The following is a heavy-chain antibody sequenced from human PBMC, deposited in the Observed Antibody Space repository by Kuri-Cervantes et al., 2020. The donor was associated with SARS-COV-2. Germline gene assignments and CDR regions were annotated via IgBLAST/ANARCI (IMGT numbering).Heavy chain of an antibody. CDR2: LWYDGSKK. Sequence: GESLKISCAASGFSFSTYGMHWVRQAPGKGLEWVALLWYDGSKKYYADSVKGRFTISRDNSKNTLYLQMNSLRAEDTAVYYCARAGNVLMVYAIAYYMDVWGKGTTVTVSS. CDR1: GFSFSTYG. J-gene: IGHJ6*03. D-gene: IGHD2-8*01. CDR3: ARAGNVLMVYAIAYYMDV. V-gene: IGHV3-30*02.